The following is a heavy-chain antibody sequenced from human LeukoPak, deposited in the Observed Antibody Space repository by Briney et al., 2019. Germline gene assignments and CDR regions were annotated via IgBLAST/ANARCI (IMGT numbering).Heavy chain of an antibody. J-gene: IGHJ4*02. CDR3: ARTKSGWYYSDY. CDR2: VYYSGTA. Sequence: PSETLSLTCTASGGSMRSYYWSWIRQPPGKGLELIGYVYYSGTANYNPSLESRVTILVDTSKNQFSLNLSSVTAADTAVYYCARTKSGWYYSDYWGQGTLVSVSS. D-gene: IGHD6-19*01. CDR1: GGSMRSYY. V-gene: IGHV4-59*08.